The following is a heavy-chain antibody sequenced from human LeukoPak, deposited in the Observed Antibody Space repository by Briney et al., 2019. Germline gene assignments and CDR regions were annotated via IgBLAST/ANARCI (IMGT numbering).Heavy chain of an antibody. CDR3: ARRTYVDY. J-gene: IGHJ4*02. V-gene: IGHV3-48*03. D-gene: IGHD3-16*01. CDR1: GFTFSNYD. CDR2: ISTSGGST. Sequence: GGSLRLSCAASGFTFSNYDMIWVRQAPGKGLEWVSYISTSGGSTNYADSVKGRFTISRDNAKNSLYLQMNSLRAEDTALYYCARRTYVDYWGQGTLVTVSS.